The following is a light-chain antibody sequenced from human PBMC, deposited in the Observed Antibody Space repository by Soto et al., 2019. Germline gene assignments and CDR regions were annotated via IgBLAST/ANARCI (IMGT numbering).Light chain of an antibody. J-gene: IGKJ1*01. V-gene: IGKV3-11*01. Sequence: EIVLTQSPATLSLSPGERATLSFRASQSVSGYLAWYQQKPGQAPRLLIYDGSHRATGIPARFSGSGSGTDFTLTISGLEPEDFAVYYCQQYKDWPTTFGQGTKVDIK. CDR2: DGS. CDR1: QSVSGY. CDR3: QQYKDWPTT.